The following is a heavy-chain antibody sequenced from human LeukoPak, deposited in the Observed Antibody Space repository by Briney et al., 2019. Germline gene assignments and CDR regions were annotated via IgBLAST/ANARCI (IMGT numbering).Heavy chain of an antibody. Sequence: GGSLRLSCVTSGFPFSTYSMNWVRQAPGKGLEWVSYISSSGSTIYYADSVKGRFTISRDNAKSSLYLQMNSLRAEDTAVYYCARTGYSSDWFSDYWGQGTLVTVSS. J-gene: IGHJ4*02. V-gene: IGHV3-48*04. D-gene: IGHD6-19*01. CDR1: GFPFSTYS. CDR2: ISSSGSTI. CDR3: ARTGYSSDWFSDY.